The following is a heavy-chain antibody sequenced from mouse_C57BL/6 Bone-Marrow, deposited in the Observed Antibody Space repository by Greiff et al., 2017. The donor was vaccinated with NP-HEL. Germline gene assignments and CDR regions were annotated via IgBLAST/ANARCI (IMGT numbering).Heavy chain of an antibody. J-gene: IGHJ3*01. D-gene: IGHD2-1*01. CDR3: ARMGNSWFAY. CDR2: IDPSDSYT. Sequence: QVQLQQPGAELVMPGASVKLSCKASGYTFTSYWMHWVKQRPGPGLEWIGEIDPSDSYTNYNQKFKGKSTLTVDKSSSTAYMQLSSLTSEDSAVYYCARMGNSWFAYWGQGTLVTVSA. CDR1: GYTFTSYW. V-gene: IGHV1-69*01.